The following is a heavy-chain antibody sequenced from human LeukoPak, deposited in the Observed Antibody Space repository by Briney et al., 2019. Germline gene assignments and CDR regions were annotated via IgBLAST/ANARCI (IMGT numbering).Heavy chain of an antibody. J-gene: IGHJ5*02. CDR1: GGSFSGYY. V-gene: IGHV4-34*01. CDR3: ARGPLNWGRRNWFDP. Sequence: PSETLSLTCAVYGGSFSGYYWSWIRQPPGKGLEWIGEINHSGSTNYNPSLKSRVTISVDTSKNQFSLKLSSVTAADTAVYHCARGPLNWGRRNWFDPWGQGTLVTVSS. D-gene: IGHD7-27*01. CDR2: INHSGST.